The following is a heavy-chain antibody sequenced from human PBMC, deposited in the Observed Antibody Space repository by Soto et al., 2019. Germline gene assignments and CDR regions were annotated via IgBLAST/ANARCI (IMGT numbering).Heavy chain of an antibody. J-gene: IGHJ6*02. CDR3: AREPIAARLYYYGMDV. Sequence: GGSLRLSCAASGFTFSSYAMHWVRQAPGKGLEWVAVISYDGSNKYYADSVKGRFTISRDNSKNTLYLQMNSLRAEDTAVYYCAREPIAARLYYYGMDVWCQGTTVTVSS. CDR2: ISYDGSNK. D-gene: IGHD6-6*01. V-gene: IGHV3-30-3*01. CDR1: GFTFSSYA.